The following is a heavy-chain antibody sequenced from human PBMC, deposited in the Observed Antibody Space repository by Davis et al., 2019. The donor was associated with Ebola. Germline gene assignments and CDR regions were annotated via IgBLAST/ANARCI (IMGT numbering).Heavy chain of an antibody. Sequence: PSETLSLTCTVSGDSMNNYFWSWIRQTPGREPEWLGYFSYTGTTRYKPSLTSRLTVSGDMSKKQFSLRLTSVTAADTAVYYCGRGRHNWNTLDLWGRGTLVSVSS. CDR3: GRGRHNWNTLDL. CDR1: GDSMNNYF. CDR2: FSYTGTT. J-gene: IGHJ2*01. V-gene: IGHV4-59*01. D-gene: IGHD1/OR15-1a*01.